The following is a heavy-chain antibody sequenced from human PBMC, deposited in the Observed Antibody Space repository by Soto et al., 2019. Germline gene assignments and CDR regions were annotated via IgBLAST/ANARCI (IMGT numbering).Heavy chain of an antibody. CDR1: GGSISSEY. CDR3: ARHLSAARPVDY. CDR2: IYYSGST. D-gene: IGHD6-6*01. Sequence: SGTLXLTCTVSGGSISSEYWSWIRQPPGKGLDWIGYIYYSGSTSYNPSLKSRVTISVDTSKNQFSLKLSSVTAADTAVYYCARHLSAARPVDYWGQGTLVTVS. V-gene: IGHV4-59*08. J-gene: IGHJ4*02.